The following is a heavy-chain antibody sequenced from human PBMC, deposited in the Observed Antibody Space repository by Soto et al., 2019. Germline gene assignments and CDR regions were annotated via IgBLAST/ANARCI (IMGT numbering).Heavy chain of an antibody. CDR3: ARDGDGYPA. CDR2: IKQDGSEK. D-gene: IGHD1-1*01. Sequence: EVQLVESGGGLVQPGGSLTLSCAASGFTFSRNWMSWVRQAPGKGLEWVANIKQDGSEKYYADAVKGRFTLSRDNVENSLYLQMNSLRAEDTSVYYCARDGDGYPAWGQGTLVTDS. CDR1: GFTFSRNW. V-gene: IGHV3-7*01. J-gene: IGHJ5*02.